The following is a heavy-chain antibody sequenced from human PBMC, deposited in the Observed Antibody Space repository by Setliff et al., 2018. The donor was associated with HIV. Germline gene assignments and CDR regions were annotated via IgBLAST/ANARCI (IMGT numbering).Heavy chain of an antibody. D-gene: IGHD6-13*01. V-gene: IGHV4-34*01. CDR2: ISHSEST. Sequence: SETLSLTCAVYGGPSSGYWSWVRQSPGKGLEWIGEISHSESTNYNLSLKSRAAISADTSKKQFSLKLTSVTAADTGIYYCVASSSWSCRLNYWGQGTQVTVSS. CDR1: GGPSSGY. J-gene: IGHJ4*02. CDR3: VASSSWSCRLNY.